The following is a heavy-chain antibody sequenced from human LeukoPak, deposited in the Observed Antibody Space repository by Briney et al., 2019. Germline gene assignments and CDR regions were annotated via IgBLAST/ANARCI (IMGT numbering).Heavy chain of an antibody. CDR3: AKVLRFLEALDY. D-gene: IGHD3-3*01. CDR1: GFTFSSYG. V-gene: IGHV3-23*01. Sequence: GASLRLSCAASGFTFSSYGVTWVRQAPGKGLEWVSAISGSGGSKYYADSVKGRFTISRDNSKNTLYLQMNSLRAEDTAVYYCAKVLRFLEALDYWGQGTLVTVS. CDR2: ISGSGGSK. J-gene: IGHJ4*02.